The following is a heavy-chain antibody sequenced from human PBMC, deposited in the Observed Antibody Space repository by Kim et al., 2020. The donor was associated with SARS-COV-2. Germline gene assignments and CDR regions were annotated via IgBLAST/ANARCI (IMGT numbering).Heavy chain of an antibody. CDR3: ARGIQTNNYFDY. CDR2: IYYSGST. CDR1: GGSISSGGYY. D-gene: IGHD5-18*01. Sequence: SETLSLTCTVSGGSISSGGYYWSWIRQHPGKGLEWIGYIYYSGSTYYNPSLKSRVTISVDTSKNQFSLKLSSVTAADTAVYYCARGIQTNNYFDYWGQGTLVTVSS. V-gene: IGHV4-31*03. J-gene: IGHJ4*02.